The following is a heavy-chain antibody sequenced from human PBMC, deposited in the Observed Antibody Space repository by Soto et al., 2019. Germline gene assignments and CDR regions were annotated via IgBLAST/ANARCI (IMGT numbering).Heavy chain of an antibody. CDR3: ARGGVYDFWSGYYRLGYYGMDV. V-gene: IGHV1-8*01. Sequence: ASVKVSCKDSGYTFTSYDINWVRQATGQGLEWMGWMNPNSGNTGYAQKFQGRVTMTRNTSISTAYMELSSLRSEDTAVYYCARGGVYDFWSGYYRLGYYGMDVWGQGTTVTVSS. D-gene: IGHD3-3*01. CDR2: MNPNSGNT. CDR1: GYTFTSYD. J-gene: IGHJ6*02.